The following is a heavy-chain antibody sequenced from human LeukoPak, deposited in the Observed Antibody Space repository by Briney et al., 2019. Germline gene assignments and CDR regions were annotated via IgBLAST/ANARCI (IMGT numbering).Heavy chain of an antibody. J-gene: IGHJ6*02. CDR1: GFTFSSYG. CDR2: ISYDGSNK. V-gene: IGHV3-30*03. Sequence: PGRSLRLSCAASGFTFSSYGMHWVRQAPGKGLEWVAVISYDGSNKYYADSVKGRFTISRDNSKNTLYLQMNSLRAEDTAVYYCARAPGDIVVVPAANRYYYYGMDVWGQGTTVTVSS. CDR3: ARAPGDIVVVPAANRYYYYGMDV. D-gene: IGHD2-2*01.